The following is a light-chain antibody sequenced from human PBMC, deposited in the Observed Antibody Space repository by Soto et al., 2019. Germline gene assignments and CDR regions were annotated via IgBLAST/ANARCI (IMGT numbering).Light chain of an antibody. CDR3: QQYNTWLWT. CDR1: QSVNAN. Sequence: EVVMTQSPATLSVSPVERATLSCRASQSVNANLAWYQQKPGQAPRLLIHGASNRATGIPARFSGSGFGTEFIXXIXSXXSEDFAVYYFQQYNTWLWTFGQGTKVEI. J-gene: IGKJ1*01. V-gene: IGKV3-15*01. CDR2: GAS.